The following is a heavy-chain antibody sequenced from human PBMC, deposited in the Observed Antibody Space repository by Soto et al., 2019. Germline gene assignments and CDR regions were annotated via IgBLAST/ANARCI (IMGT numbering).Heavy chain of an antibody. CDR2: ISFDSSEI. J-gene: IGHJ4*02. CDR3: AIARVADSSLDH. CDR1: VFTCSNNA. V-gene: IGHV3-30*01. Sequence: WGSLRLSCLGSVFTCSNNAMHWLRQAPGKGLDWVASISFDSSEIHYADSVKGRFTISRDNPRNTLFLHVNSPRADDTAVYYCAIARVADSSLDHWGQGTLVTVSS. D-gene: IGHD3-3*01.